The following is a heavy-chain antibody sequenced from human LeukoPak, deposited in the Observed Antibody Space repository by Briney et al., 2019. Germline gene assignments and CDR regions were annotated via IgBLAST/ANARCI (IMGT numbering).Heavy chain of an antibody. CDR3: ARRTIGTMFDY. CDR2: VLHSGIS. V-gene: IGHV4-39*01. Sequence: SETLSLTCTVSGGSISSSSHYWGWIRQPPGKGLEWIGTVLHSGISYYNPSLKSRVSMSVDTSKNQFFVKLTSVTAADTAIYYCARRTIGTMFDYWGQGSLVTVSS. D-gene: IGHD1-1*01. CDR1: GGSISSSSHY. J-gene: IGHJ4*02.